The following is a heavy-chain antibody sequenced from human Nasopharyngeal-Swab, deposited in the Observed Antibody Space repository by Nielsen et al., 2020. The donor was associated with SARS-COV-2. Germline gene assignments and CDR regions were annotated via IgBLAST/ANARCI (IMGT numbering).Heavy chain of an antibody. CDR1: GFTFSTA. V-gene: IGHV3-23*01. D-gene: IGHD2-21*02. J-gene: IGHJ4*02. CDR2: IGGSGVKI. Sequence: GGSLRLSCAASGFTFSTAMSWVRQAPGKGLECVSGIGGSGVKIYYAESVKGRLTISRDNSKNTLYLQMNRLKADDTAIYYCAKEAPSCGADCRSLSDYWGQGILVTVSS. CDR3: AKEAPSCGADCRSLSDY.